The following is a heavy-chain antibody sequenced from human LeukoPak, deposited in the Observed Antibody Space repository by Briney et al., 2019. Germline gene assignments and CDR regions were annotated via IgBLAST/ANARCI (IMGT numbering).Heavy chain of an antibody. CDR3: AREGDKSGYPDH. V-gene: IGHV3-53*01. J-gene: IGHJ4*02. CDR1: GFTVSSNH. Sequence: GGSLRLSCAASGFTVSSNHMNWVRQAPGKGRGWVSIINTGGGTSYAGSVKSGYTISRDSSKNTLYLQMNSLTAEDTAVYYCAREGDKSGYPDHWGQGTLVTVSS. D-gene: IGHD3-22*01. CDR2: INTGGGT.